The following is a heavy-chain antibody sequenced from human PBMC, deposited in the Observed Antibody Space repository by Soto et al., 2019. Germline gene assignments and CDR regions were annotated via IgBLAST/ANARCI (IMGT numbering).Heavy chain of an antibody. Sequence: EVQLVESGGGLVQPGRSLRLSCAASGFTFDDYAMHWVRQAPGKGLEWVSGISWNSGSIGYADSVKGRFTISRDNAKNSLYLQMNSLRAEDTALYYCAKDATDYGDYRFMDYWGQGTLVTVSS. D-gene: IGHD4-17*01. CDR2: ISWNSGSI. V-gene: IGHV3-9*01. CDR1: GFTFDDYA. J-gene: IGHJ4*02. CDR3: AKDATDYGDYRFMDY.